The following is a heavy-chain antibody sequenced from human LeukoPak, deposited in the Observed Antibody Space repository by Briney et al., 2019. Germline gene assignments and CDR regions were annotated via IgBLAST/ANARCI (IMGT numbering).Heavy chain of an antibody. CDR3: EGATTLPDY. D-gene: IGHD1-26*01. CDR2: ISGSGGST. CDR1: GFAFSSYA. V-gene: IGHV3-23*01. J-gene: IGHJ4*02. Sequence: PGGSLRVSCAASGFAFSSYAMSWVRQAPGKRLEWVSAISGSGGSTYYADSVKGRFTIPRDNSKNTLYLQMNSLRAEDTAVYYCEGATTLPDYWGQGTLVTVSS.